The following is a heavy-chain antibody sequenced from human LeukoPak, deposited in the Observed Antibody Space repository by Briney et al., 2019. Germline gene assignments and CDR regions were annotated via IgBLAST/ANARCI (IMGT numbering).Heavy chain of an antibody. Sequence: SGPTLLNPTQPLTLTFTFSGFSLSTSGVRMGWIRQPPGKALEWLTLIYWDDDKRYSPSLESRLTITQDTSKNQVVLTMTNMDPVDTATYYCAHTYGIYYFDYWGQGALVTVSS. CDR3: AHTYGIYYFDY. D-gene: IGHD2-15*01. CDR2: IYWDDDK. V-gene: IGHV2-5*02. CDR1: GFSLSTSGVR. J-gene: IGHJ4*02.